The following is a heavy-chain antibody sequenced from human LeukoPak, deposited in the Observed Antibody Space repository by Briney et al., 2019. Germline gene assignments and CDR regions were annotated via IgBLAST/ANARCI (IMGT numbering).Heavy chain of an antibody. CDR3: ARNYYDSSGYYQNWFDP. Sequence: ASVKVSCKASGYTFTGYYMHWVRQAPGQGLEWMGWINPNSGGTNYAQKFQGRVTMTRDTSISTAYMELSRLRSDDTAVHYCARNYYDSSGYYQNWFDPWGQGTLVTVSS. V-gene: IGHV1-2*02. CDR1: GYTFTGYY. CDR2: INPNSGGT. J-gene: IGHJ5*02. D-gene: IGHD3-22*01.